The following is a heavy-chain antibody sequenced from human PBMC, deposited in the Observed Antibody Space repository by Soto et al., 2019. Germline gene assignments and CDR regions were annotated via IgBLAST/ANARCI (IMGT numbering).Heavy chain of an antibody. CDR3: AIYYYDSSGYYYGAFDI. J-gene: IGHJ3*02. CDR2: MSAYNGNT. V-gene: IGHV1-18*01. D-gene: IGHD3-22*01. Sequence: ASVKVSCKASGYTFTSYGISWVRQAPGQGLEWMGWMSAYNGNTNYAQKLQGRVTMTTDTSTSTAYMELRSLRSDDTAVYYCAIYYYDSSGYYYGAFDIWGQGTMVTVSS. CDR1: GYTFTSYG.